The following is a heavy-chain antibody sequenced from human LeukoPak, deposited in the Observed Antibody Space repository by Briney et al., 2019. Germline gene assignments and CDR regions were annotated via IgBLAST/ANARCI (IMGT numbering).Heavy chain of an antibody. CDR1: GGSISSGGYY. CDR3: ARGCSGGSCPFDH. CDR2: IYYSGST. V-gene: IGHV4-31*03. Sequence: SETLSLTCTVSGGSISSGGYYWSWIRQHPGKGLEWIGYIYYSGSTYYNPSLKSRVTISVDTSKNQFSLKLSSVTAADTAVYYCARGCSGGSCPFDHWGQGTLVTVSS. J-gene: IGHJ4*02. D-gene: IGHD2-15*01.